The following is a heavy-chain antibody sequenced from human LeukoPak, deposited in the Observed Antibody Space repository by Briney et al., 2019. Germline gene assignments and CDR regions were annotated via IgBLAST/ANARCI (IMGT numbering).Heavy chain of an antibody. CDR1: GFTFSSYA. D-gene: IGHD6-13*01. CDR2: ISSNGGST. CDR3: VKDRLYSSSWFDY. Sequence: SGGSLRLSCSASGFTFSSYAMHCVRQAPGKGLEYVSAISSNGGSTYYADSVKGRFTISRDNSKNTLYLQMSSLRAEDTAVYYCVKDRLYSSSWFDYWGQGTLVTVSS. J-gene: IGHJ4*02. V-gene: IGHV3-64D*09.